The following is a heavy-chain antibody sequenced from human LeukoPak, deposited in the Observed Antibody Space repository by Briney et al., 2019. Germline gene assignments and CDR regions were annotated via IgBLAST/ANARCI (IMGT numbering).Heavy chain of an antibody. V-gene: IGHV3-33*01. D-gene: IGHD3-22*01. CDR3: ATDSGPPF. J-gene: IGHJ4*02. CDR1: GITFSAYA. Sequence: GGSLRLALAASGITFSAYAMHCVREAPRKGLEWGAVIWHDVSNKYYAGSVKGRFTLPRDNSTNTVYLQMTRLRAEDTALYYSATDSGPPFWGPGDLVTVSS. CDR2: IWHDVSNK.